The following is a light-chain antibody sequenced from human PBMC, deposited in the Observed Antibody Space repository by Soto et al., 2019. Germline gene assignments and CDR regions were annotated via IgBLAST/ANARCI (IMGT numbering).Light chain of an antibody. CDR2: GAS. CDR1: ESVSTN. J-gene: IGKJ4*01. Sequence: EIVMTQSPATLSLSPGERATLSCRASESVSTNLAWYQQKAGQAPRLLIYGASTRATGIPARFSGSGSGTEFTLTISSLQSEDFAVYYCQPYNNWPLTFGGGTKVEIK. V-gene: IGKV3-15*01. CDR3: QPYNNWPLT.